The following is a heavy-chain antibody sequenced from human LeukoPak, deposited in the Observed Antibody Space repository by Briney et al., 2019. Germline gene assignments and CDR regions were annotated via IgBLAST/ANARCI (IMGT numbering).Heavy chain of an antibody. CDR2: INPTGGST. J-gene: IGHJ4*02. CDR3: ARYNGDLAGGFDY. Sequence: ASVKVSCKASGYTFTDYYIHWVRQAPGQGLEWMGIINPTGGSTGYAQKFQGRVTMTRDTSTSTVYMELSSLRSEDTAVYYCARYNGDLAGGFDYWGQGTLVTVAS. V-gene: IGHV1-46*01. D-gene: IGHD4-17*01. CDR1: GYTFTDYY.